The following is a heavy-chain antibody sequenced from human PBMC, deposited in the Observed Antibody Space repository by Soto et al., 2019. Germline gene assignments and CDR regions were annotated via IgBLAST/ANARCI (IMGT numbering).Heavy chain of an antibody. J-gene: IGHJ5*02. D-gene: IGHD3-10*01. CDR3: VRDRYSSSGWLDP. Sequence: SQTLSLTCAISGDSVSSYSAAWNWIRQSPSGGLEWLGRTYYRSRFFSDYAESVKSRIIINPDTSKNQFPLQLKSVTPEDTAVYYCVRDRYSSSGWLDPWGQGTQVTVSS. CDR1: GDSVSSYSAA. CDR2: TYYRSRFFS. V-gene: IGHV6-1*01.